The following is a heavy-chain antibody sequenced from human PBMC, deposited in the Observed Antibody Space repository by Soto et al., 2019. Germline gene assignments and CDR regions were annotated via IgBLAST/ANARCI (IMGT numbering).Heavy chain of an antibody. CDR2: IYWDHDQ. CDR3: AHFVRTFDV. CDR1: GFSLSTYGVG. V-gene: IGHV2-5*02. D-gene: IGHD3-10*02. J-gene: IGHJ3*01. Sequence: QITLKESGPTLVKPTQTLTLPWTFSGFSLSTYGVGVGWIRQPPGKALEWLAIIYWDHDQYFSPSLKDRLTISNDTSTNQVVLTMTSMDPVDTATYFCAHFVRTFDVWGHGTVVTVSS.